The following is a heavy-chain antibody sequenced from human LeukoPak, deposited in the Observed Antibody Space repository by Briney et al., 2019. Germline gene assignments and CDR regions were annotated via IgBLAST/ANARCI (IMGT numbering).Heavy chain of an antibody. J-gene: IGHJ4*02. CDR2: ISGSAYNS. CDR3: AKHSGSYFIYYVDS. CDR1: GFTFSSYG. V-gene: IGHV3-23*01. Sequence: GGSLRLSCAASGFTFSSYGMSWVRQAPGKGLEWVSTISGSAYNSYYADSVKGRFTISRDNSENTLYLQMNSLRAEDTALYYCAKHSGSYFIYYVDSWGQGTLATVFS. D-gene: IGHD1-26*01.